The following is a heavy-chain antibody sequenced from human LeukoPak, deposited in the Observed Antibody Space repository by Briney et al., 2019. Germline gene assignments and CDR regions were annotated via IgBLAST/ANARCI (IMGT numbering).Heavy chain of an antibody. CDR3: ARQWLVSPLFDY. D-gene: IGHD6-19*01. CDR1: GGSISSYY. CDR2: ISYSGST. Sequence: SETLSLTCTVSGGSISSYYWSWIRQPPGKGLEWIACISYSGSTKYNPSLKSRVTISVDTSKNQLFLKLSSVTAADTAVYYCARQWLVSPLFDYWGQGTLVTVSS. V-gene: IGHV4-59*01. J-gene: IGHJ4*02.